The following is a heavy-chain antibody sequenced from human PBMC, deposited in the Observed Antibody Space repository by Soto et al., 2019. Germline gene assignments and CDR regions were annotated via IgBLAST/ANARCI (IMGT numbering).Heavy chain of an antibody. CDR3: AREEQMSDLVDPDH. V-gene: IGHV3-33*01. Sequence: QVQLVESGGGVVQPGRSLRLSCAASGSTFRNYGMHWVRQAPGKGLAWVAVIWYDGSNKLYAEFAKGRFIISRDNSKNTLFLQMNSLRVEDTAVYFCAREEQMSDLVDPDHWGQGTLVTVSS. D-gene: IGHD2-21*01. CDR1: GSTFRNYG. J-gene: IGHJ4*02. CDR2: IWYDGSNK.